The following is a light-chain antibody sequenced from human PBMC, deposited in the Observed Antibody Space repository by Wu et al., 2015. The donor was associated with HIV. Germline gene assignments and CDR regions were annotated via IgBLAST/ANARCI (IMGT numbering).Light chain of an antibody. CDR2: DAS. J-gene: IGKJ5*01. CDR3: QQHANWPLT. V-gene: IGKV3-11*01. Sequence: EIVLTQSPAALSISPGERATLSCRASRSVSSAVAWYQQKPGQAPRLLIYDASNRATGIPARFTGGGSETDYSLTISSLEPEDFAVYYCQQHANWPLTFGQGTRLEIK. CDR1: RSVSSA.